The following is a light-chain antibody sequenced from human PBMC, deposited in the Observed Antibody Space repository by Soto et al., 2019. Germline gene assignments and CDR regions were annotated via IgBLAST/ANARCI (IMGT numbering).Light chain of an antibody. J-gene: IGKJ4*01. Sequence: EIVMTQSPATLSVSPGETATLTCRASQSVSNTLSWYQQKPGQAPRLLMHAASSRVAGIPARFSGSGSGTEFTLTISSLQSEDFAVYYCQQYNNWPLTFGGGTKVDIK. CDR3: QQYNNWPLT. CDR2: AAS. V-gene: IGKV3-15*01. CDR1: QSVSNT.